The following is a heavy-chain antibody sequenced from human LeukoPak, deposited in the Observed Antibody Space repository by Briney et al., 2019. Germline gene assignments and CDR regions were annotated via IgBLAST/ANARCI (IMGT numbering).Heavy chain of an antibody. D-gene: IGHD3-16*01. J-gene: IGHJ4*02. CDR3: ARGASFGGRGNDY. Sequence: PGGSLRLSCAASGFTFSSYEMNWVRQAPGKGLEWVSYISSSGTTIYYADSVKGRFTISRDNAKNSLYLQMNSLRAEDTAVYYCARGASFGGRGNDYWGQGTLVTVSS. V-gene: IGHV3-48*03. CDR2: ISSSGTTI. CDR1: GFTFSSYE.